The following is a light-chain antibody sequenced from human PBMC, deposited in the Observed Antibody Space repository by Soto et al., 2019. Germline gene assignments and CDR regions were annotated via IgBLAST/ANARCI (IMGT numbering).Light chain of an antibody. V-gene: IGKV3-20*01. CDR1: QNVDTNY. CDR2: GAS. CDR3: QQYNNWPPWT. Sequence: EIVFTQSPGTLSLSSGERAPLSCRASQNVDTNYLAWYQQKPGQAPRIIIFGASGRATGIPDRFSGSGSGTDFTLTISSLQSEDFAVYYCQQYNNWPPWTFGQGTKV. J-gene: IGKJ1*01.